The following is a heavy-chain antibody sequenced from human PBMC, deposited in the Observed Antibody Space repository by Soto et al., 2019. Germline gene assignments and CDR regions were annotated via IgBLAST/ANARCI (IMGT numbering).Heavy chain of an antibody. D-gene: IGHD3-3*01. CDR3: AMQGEDDFWSGLSLGL. Sequence: GGSLRLSCAASGFTFSSYAMSWVRQAPGKGLEWVSAISGSGGSTYYADSVKGRFTISRDNSKNTLYLQMNSLRAEDTAVYYCAMQGEDDFWSGLSLGLWGQGTLVTVSS. V-gene: IGHV3-23*01. CDR2: ISGSGGST. CDR1: GFTFSSYA. J-gene: IGHJ4*02.